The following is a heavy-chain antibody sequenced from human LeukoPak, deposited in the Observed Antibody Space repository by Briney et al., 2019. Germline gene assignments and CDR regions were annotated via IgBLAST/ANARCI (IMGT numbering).Heavy chain of an antibody. CDR3: ARHMTTVVSTMGYYYGMDV. D-gene: IGHD4-23*01. CDR2: IIPIFGTA. J-gene: IGHJ6*02. V-gene: IGHV1-69*01. Sequence: GSSVTVSCKTSGGTFSRCALSWVRQAPGQGLEWMGGIIPIFGTADYAQKFQGRVTITADESTSTAYMELSSLKSEDTAVYYCARHMTTVVSTMGYYYGMDVWGQGTTVTVSS. CDR1: GGTFSRCA.